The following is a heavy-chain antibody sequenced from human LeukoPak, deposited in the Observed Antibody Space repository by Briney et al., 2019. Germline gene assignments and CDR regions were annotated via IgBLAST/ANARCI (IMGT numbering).Heavy chain of an antibody. CDR1: GFTFSSYS. D-gene: IGHD4-17*01. CDR2: IYSGGST. V-gene: IGHV3-NL1*01. J-gene: IGHJ4*02. Sequence: PGGSLRLSCAASGFTFSSYSMNWVRQAPGKGLEWVSVIYSGGSTYYADSVKGRLTTSRDNSKNTLYLQMNSLRAEDTAVYYCARVHYGDYVFDYWGQGTLVTVSS. CDR3: ARVHYGDYVFDY.